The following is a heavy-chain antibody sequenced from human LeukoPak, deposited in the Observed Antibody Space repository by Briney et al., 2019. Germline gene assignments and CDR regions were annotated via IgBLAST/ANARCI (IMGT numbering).Heavy chain of an antibody. J-gene: IGHJ4*02. D-gene: IGHD3-16*02. V-gene: IGHV3-23*01. CDR2: ISGSGGST. CDR3: AKDLSEGLRLGELSVFDY. CDR1: GFTFSSYG. Sequence: QTGGSLRLSCAASGFTFSSYGMSWVRQAPGRGLEWVSAISGSGGSTYYADSVKGRFTISRDNSKNTLYLQMNSLRAEDTAVYYCAKDLSEGLRLGELSVFDYWGQGTLVTVSS.